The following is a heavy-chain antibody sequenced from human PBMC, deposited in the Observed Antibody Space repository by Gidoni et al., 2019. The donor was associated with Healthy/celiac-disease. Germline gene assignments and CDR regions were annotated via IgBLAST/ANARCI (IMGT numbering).Heavy chain of an antibody. CDR3: ARAPVGRNWFDP. J-gene: IGHJ5*02. CDR1: HGSISSYY. D-gene: IGHD3-3*01. V-gene: IGHV4-4*07. CDR2: IYTSGST. Sequence: QVQLQESCPGLVKPSETLSLPCTVSHGSISSYYWSWLRQPAGKGLEWIGCIYTSGSTNYNPSLKSRVTMSVDTSKNQFSLKLSSVTAADTAVYYCARAPVGRNWFDPWGQGTLVTVSS.